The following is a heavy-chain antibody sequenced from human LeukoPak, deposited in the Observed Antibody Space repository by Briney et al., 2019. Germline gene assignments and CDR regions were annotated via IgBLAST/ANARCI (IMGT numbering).Heavy chain of an antibody. D-gene: IGHD3-22*01. CDR3: TRVGHYEGSPDY. CDR2: IRSKAYGGTT. CDR1: GFTFGDYA. V-gene: IGHV3-49*03. J-gene: IGHJ4*02. Sequence: GGSLRLSCTASGFTFGDYAMSWFRQAPGKGLEWVGFIRSKAYGGTTEYAASVKGRFTISRDDSKSIAHLQMNSLKTEDTAVYYCTRVGHYEGSPDYWGQGTLVTVSS.